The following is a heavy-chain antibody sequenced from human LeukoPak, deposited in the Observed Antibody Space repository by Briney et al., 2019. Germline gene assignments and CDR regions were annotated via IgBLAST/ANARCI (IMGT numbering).Heavy chain of an antibody. D-gene: IGHD2-15*01. V-gene: IGHV4-31*03. Sequence: PSETVSLTCTVSGGSVSSGGHYWNWIRHHPGKGLEWIGHIYYSGTTSYNPSLKSRLTISVDTSKNQFSLKLTSVTAADTAIYYCARDPPGSGGYTTWGQGTLVTVSS. CDR3: ARDPPGSGGYTT. J-gene: IGHJ4*02. CDR1: GGSVSSGGHY. CDR2: IYYSGTT.